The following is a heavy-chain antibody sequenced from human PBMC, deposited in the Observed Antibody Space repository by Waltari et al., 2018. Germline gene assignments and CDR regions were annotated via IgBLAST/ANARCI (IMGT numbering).Heavy chain of an antibody. CDR3: AKDLGQLVDY. V-gene: IGHV3-30*02. CDR1: GFTFSSFC. J-gene: IGHJ4*02. Sequence: QVQLVESGGGVVQPGGSLRLSCAASGFTFSSFCIPWVRQAPGKGLEWVAFIRYDGSNKYYADSVKGRFTISRDNSKNTLYLQMNRLRAEDTAVYYCAKDLGQLVDYWGQGTLVTVSS. D-gene: IGHD6-6*01. CDR2: IRYDGSNK.